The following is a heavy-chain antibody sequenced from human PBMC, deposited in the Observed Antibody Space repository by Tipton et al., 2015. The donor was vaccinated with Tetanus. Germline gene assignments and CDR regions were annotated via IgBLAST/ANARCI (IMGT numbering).Heavy chain of an antibody. V-gene: IGHV1-69*01. CDR1: GGTFSTFP. CDR2: IIPVFGTP. CDR3: ARGEAAGMQGFGY. D-gene: IGHD6-13*01. J-gene: IGHJ4*02. Sequence: QPGAEVKKPGSSVKVSCKFSGGTFSTFPINWVRQAPGQGLEWMGQIIPVFGTPNYAHNFQGRVTITADESTSTAYLEVNSLRAEDTAVYYCARGEAAGMQGFGYWGQGTQVTVSS.